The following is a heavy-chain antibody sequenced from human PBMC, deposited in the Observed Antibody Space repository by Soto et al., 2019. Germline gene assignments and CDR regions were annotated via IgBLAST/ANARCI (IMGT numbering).Heavy chain of an antibody. CDR1: GFSLSTSGVG. CDR3: ANSSSSWYVNGMDV. V-gene: IGHV2-5*01. D-gene: IGHD6-13*01. Sequence: SGPTLVNPTQTLTLTCTFSGFSLSTSGVGVGWIRQPPGKALEWLALIYWNDDKRYSPSLKSRLTITKDTSKNQVVLTMTNMDPVDTATYYCANSSSSWYVNGMDVWGQGTTVTVSS. CDR2: IYWNDDK. J-gene: IGHJ6*02.